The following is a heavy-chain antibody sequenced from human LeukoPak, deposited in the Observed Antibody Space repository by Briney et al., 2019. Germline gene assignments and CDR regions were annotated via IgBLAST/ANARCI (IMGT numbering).Heavy chain of an antibody. D-gene: IGHD3-16*01. CDR3: AKDDAWGRFYH. J-gene: IGHJ1*01. CDR1: GFTFSSYS. V-gene: IGHV3-21*04. Sequence: PGGSLRLSCAASGFTFSSYSMNWVRQAPGKGLEWVSSISSSSSYIYYADSVKGRFTISRDNSKNTVYLQMNSLRADDTAIYYCAKDDAWGRFYHWGQGTLVTVSS. CDR2: ISSSSSYI.